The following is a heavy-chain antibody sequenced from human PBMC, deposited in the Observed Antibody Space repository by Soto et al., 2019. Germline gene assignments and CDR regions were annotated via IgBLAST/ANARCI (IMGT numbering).Heavy chain of an antibody. CDR2: ISGSGGTT. V-gene: IGHV3-23*01. J-gene: IGHJ4*02. CDR1: GFTFSSYA. CDR3: AKDLHYDFWSGSPSDY. Sequence: GGSLRLSCAVSGFTFSSYAMSWVRQAPGKGLEWVSAISGSGGTTYYADSVKGRFTISRDNSKNTLYLQMNSLRAEDTAVYYCAKDLHYDFWSGSPSDYWGQGTLVTVS. D-gene: IGHD3-3*01.